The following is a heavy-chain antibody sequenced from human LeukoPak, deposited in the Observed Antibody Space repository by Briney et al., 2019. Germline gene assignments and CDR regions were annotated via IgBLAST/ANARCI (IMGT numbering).Heavy chain of an antibody. J-gene: IGHJ4*02. D-gene: IGHD6-13*01. CDR1: GYTFTSYY. CDR3: ARARSSWRFDY. CDR2: INPSGGST. V-gene: IGHV1-46*01. Sequence: GASVKVSCKASGYTFTSYYVHWVRRAPGHGLEWMGKINPSGGSTSYAQKFQGRVNMTRDTSASTVYMELSSLRSEDTAVYYCARARSSWRFDYWGQGTLVTVSS.